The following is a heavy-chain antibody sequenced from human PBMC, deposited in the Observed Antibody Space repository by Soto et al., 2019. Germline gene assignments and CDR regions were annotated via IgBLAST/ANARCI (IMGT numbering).Heavy chain of an antibody. V-gene: IGHV3-11*06. D-gene: IGHD3-3*01. J-gene: IGHJ4*02. CDR1: GFTFSDYY. Sequence: QVQLVESGGGLVQPGGSLRLSCAASGFTFSDYYMSWIRQAPGKGLEWVSYISSSSSYTNYADSVKGRFTISRDNAKNSLYLHMNSLRSEDTAVYYCGRGPQEFFWSGYYNYWGQGTLVAVSS. CDR3: GRGPQEFFWSGYYNY. CDR2: ISSSSSYT.